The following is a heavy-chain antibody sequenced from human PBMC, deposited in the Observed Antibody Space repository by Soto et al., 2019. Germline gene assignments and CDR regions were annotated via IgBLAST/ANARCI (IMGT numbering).Heavy chain of an antibody. CDR3: AGLRLGEGFDP. CDR1: GGSVNSGSYY. D-gene: IGHD3-16*01. Sequence: SETLSLTCTVSGGSVNSGSYYWNWIRQPPGKGLEWIGYIFYSGSTNYNPSLKRRVTISLDTSKNQFSMRLSSVTAADTAVYYCAGLRLGEGFDPWGQGTRVTVSS. CDR2: IFYSGST. V-gene: IGHV4-61*01. J-gene: IGHJ5*02.